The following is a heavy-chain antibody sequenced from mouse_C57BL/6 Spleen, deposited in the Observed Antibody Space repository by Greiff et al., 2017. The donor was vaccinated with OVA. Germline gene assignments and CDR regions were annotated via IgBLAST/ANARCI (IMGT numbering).Heavy chain of an antibody. CDR2: IDPEDGEI. V-gene: IGHV14-2*01. D-gene: IGHD1-1*01. J-gene: IGHJ3*01. CDR1: GFNIKDYY. CDR3: ASGGYYGIAY. Sequence: EVQLQQSGAELVKPGASVKLSCTASGFNIKDYYMHWVKQRTEQGLEWIGRIDPEDGEIKYAPKFQGKATITADTSSNTAYLQLSSLTSEDTAVYYCASGGYYGIAYWGQGTLVTVSA.